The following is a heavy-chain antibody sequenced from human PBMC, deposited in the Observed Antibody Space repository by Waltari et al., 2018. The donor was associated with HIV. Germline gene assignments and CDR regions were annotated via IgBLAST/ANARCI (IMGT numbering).Heavy chain of an antibody. CDR2: IRGSGSST. CDR3: AKDYAAAGRDDTFDI. J-gene: IGHJ3*02. CDR1: GFTFSNYA. D-gene: IGHD6-13*01. V-gene: IGHV3-23*04. Sequence: EVQLVESGGGLVQPGGSLRLSCAASGFTFSNYAMSWVRQAPGKGLGGVSTIRGSGSSTYYADSVKGRFTIPRDKSRNTLYLQMNSLRAEDTAVYYCAKDYAAAGRDDTFDIWGQGTMVTVSS.